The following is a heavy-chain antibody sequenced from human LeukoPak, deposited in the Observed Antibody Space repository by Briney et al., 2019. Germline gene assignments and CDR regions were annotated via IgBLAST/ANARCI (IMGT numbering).Heavy chain of an antibody. J-gene: IGHJ4*02. D-gene: IGHD6-13*01. CDR3: ARTYSWAAALDY. CDR1: GGSISSYY. V-gene: IGHV4-59*01. Sequence: PSETPSLTCTVSGGSISSYYWSWIRQPPGKGLEWIGYIYYSGSTNYNPSLKSRVTISVDTSKNQFSLKLSSVTAADTAVYYCARTYSWAAALDYWGQGTLVTVSS. CDR2: IYYSGST.